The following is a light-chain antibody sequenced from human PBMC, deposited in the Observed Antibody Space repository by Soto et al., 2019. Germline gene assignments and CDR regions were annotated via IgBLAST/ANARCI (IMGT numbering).Light chain of an antibody. V-gene: IGKV3-11*01. J-gene: IGKJ3*01. CDR3: QQRSNWPLFT. CDR2: DAS. CDR1: QSVSSY. Sequence: EIVLTQSPATLSLSPGERATLSCRASQSVSSYLAWYQQKPGQAPRLLIYDASNRATGIPARFSGSGSGTDFTRTISSLEPEDFAVYYCQQRSNWPLFTCGPGTKVDI.